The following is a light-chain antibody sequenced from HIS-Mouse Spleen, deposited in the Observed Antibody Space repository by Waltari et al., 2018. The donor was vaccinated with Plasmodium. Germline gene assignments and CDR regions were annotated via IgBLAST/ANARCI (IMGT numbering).Light chain of an antibody. Sequence: SYELTQPPSVSVSPGQTARITCPGDALPKKYAYWYQHKSGQAPVLGIYEESKRPSGIRERVAGSSSGTMATLTISGAQVEDEADYYCYSTDSSGNHRVFGGGTKLTVL. CDR1: ALPKKY. J-gene: IGLJ3*02. CDR2: EES. CDR3: YSTDSSGNHRV. V-gene: IGLV3-10*01.